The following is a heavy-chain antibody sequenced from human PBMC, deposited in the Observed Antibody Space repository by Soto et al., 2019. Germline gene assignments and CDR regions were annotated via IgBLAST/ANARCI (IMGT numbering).Heavy chain of an antibody. J-gene: IGHJ4*02. D-gene: IGHD6-19*01. CDR1: GFTFSSYA. CDR2: ISYDGSNK. CDR3: ARASNGWYYDY. Sequence: QVQLVESGGGVVQPGRSLRLSCAASGFTFSSYAMHWVRQAPGKGLEWVAVISYDGSNKYYADSVKGRFTISRDNFKNTLYLQMNSLRAEDTGVYYCARASNGWYYDYWGQGTLVTVSS. V-gene: IGHV3-30-3*01.